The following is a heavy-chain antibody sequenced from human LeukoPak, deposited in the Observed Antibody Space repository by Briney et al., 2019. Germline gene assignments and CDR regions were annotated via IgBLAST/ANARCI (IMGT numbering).Heavy chain of an antibody. CDR1: GGTFSSYA. D-gene: IGHD3-10*01. Sequence: ESSVKVSCKASGGTFSSYAISWVRQAPGQGLEWMGGIIPIFGTANYAQKFQGRVTITADESTSTAYMELSSLRSEDTAVYYCARYMGFGECRSNWFDPWGQGTLVTVSS. CDR2: IIPIFGTA. V-gene: IGHV1-69*13. J-gene: IGHJ5*02. CDR3: ARYMGFGECRSNWFDP.